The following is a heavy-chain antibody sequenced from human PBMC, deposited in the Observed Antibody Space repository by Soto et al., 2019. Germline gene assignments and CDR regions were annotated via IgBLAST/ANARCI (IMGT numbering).Heavy chain of an antibody. Sequence: GESLKISCKGSGYNFTTYWITWVRQMPGKGLEWMRRIDPSDSYTNYSPSFQGHVTISADKSITTAYLQWSSLKASDTAMYYCARHVYGRTLFDYYALDVWGQGTTVTVSS. CDR3: ARHVYGRTLFDYYALDV. V-gene: IGHV5-10-1*01. CDR1: GYNFTTYW. D-gene: IGHD1-1*01. CDR2: IDPSDSYT. J-gene: IGHJ6*02.